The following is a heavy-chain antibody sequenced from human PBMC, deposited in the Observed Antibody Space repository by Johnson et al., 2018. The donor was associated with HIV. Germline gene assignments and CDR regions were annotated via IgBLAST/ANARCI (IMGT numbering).Heavy chain of an antibody. CDR2: ISGGGSGT. CDR1: GFSFSTYA. Sequence: VQLVESLRLSCAASGFSFSTYAMTWVRQAPGKGLQWVSTISGGGSGTYYADSVKGRYTISRDNSKNTLSLQMNSLSVEDTAIYYCAKGIARRTNDAFDIWGQGTMVTVSS. D-gene: IGHD2/OR15-2a*01. CDR3: AKGIARRTNDAFDI. V-gene: IGHV3-23*01. J-gene: IGHJ3*02.